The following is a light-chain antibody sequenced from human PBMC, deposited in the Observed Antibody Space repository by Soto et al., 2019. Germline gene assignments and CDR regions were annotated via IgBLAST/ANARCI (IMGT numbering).Light chain of an antibody. J-gene: IGKJ2*01. CDR1: QSITTF. CDR2: AAS. V-gene: IGKV1-39*01. Sequence: DIQVTQSPSSLSASVGDRVTITCRASQSITTFLNWYQQKPGNAPKLLIYAASSLQTGVPSRFSGSGSGTDFTLTISSLQREDFATYYCQQYETYFRYTFGQGTKLDIK. CDR3: QQYETYFRYT.